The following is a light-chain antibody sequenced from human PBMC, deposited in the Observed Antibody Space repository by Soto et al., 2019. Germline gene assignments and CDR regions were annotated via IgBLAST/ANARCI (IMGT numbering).Light chain of an antibody. V-gene: IGKV3-15*01. CDR1: QSGSRC. J-gene: IGKJ2*01. CDR2: GAS. CDR3: HQYDSWPPGT. Sequence: ETLMTPSPAILPVPQADRATLPCRARQSGSRCLAWYQQKPGQAPRLLISGASTRATGIPARFSGSGSGTEFTLTISSLQSEDFALYYCHQYDSWPPGTFGQGTKVDIK.